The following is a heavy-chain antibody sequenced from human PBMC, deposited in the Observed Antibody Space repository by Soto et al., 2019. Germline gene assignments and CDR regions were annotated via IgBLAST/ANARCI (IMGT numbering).Heavy chain of an antibody. V-gene: IGHV4-39*01. Sequence: ASETLSLTCTVSGGSISSSSYYWGWIRQSPGKGLEWIGSFYYSGSTYYSPSLRSRVTISGDTSRKQISLRLSSVTAADTAVYYCARISVASRYLDVWSKGTTVTVSS. CDR3: ARISVASRYLDV. J-gene: IGHJ6*03. CDR1: GGSISSSSYY. CDR2: FYYSGST.